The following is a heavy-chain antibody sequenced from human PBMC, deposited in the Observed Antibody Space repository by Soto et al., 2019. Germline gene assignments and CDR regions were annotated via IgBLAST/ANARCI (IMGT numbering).Heavy chain of an antibody. CDR1: GGSISSSNW. J-gene: IGHJ4*02. V-gene: IGHV4-4*02. CDR2: IYHSGNT. Sequence: QVQLQESGPGLVKPSGTLSLTCAVSGGSISSSNWWSWVRQPPGKGLEWIGEIYHSGNTNYNPSPKSRVTMEVDKSRNQFSLKLSSVTAADTAVYYCARRWGEGRVDYWGQGTLVTVSS. D-gene: IGHD3-10*01. CDR3: ARRWGEGRVDY.